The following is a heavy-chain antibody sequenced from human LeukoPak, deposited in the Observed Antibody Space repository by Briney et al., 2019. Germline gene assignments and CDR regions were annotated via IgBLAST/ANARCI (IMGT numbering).Heavy chain of an antibody. CDR2: ISTAGSYI. CDR1: GYTFSSYA. V-gene: IGHV3-21*01. D-gene: IGHD3-10*01. J-gene: IGHJ3*02. Sequence: LGGSLRLSCAASGYTFSSYAMSWVRQAPGKGLDWVSSISTAGSYIYYADSVKGRVTISRDNAKSSLYLQMNSLRAEDTAVYYCARLQTVGAQNDAFDIWGQGTMVTVSS. CDR3: ARLQTVGAQNDAFDI.